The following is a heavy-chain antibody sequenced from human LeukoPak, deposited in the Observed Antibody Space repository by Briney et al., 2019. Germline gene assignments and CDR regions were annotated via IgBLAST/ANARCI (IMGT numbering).Heavy chain of an antibody. CDR3: ARERYYDILTGYYKSDAFDI. Sequence: GGSLRLSCAASGFTFSSYAMSWVRQAPGKGLEWVSAISGSGGSTYYADSVKGRFTISRDNSKNTLYLQMNSLRAEDTAVYYCARERYYDILTGYYKSDAFDIWGQGTMVTVSS. V-gene: IGHV3-23*01. CDR2: ISGSGGST. D-gene: IGHD3-9*01. J-gene: IGHJ3*02. CDR1: GFTFSSYA.